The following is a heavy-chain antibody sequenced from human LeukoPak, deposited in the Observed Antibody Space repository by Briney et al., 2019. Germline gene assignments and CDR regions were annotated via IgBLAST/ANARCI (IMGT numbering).Heavy chain of an antibody. J-gene: IGHJ6*02. CDR3: ARARMPSGDLYYYGMDV. CDR1: GFTFSSYA. Sequence: GGSLRLSCAASGFTFSSYAMHWVRQAPGKGLEYVSAISSNGDSTYYANSVKGTFTTSRDNSKNTLYLQMGSLRPEDMAVYYCARARMPSGDLYYYGMDVWGQGTTVTVSS. V-gene: IGHV3-64*01. CDR2: ISSNGDST. D-gene: IGHD3-10*01.